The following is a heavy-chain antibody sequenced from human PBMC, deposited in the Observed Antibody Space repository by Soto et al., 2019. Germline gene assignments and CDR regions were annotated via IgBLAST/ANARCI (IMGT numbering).Heavy chain of an antibody. V-gene: IGHV1-8*01. CDR3: AREMSAAGTGRFDP. CDR1: GYTFTSYD. J-gene: IGHJ5*02. Sequence: QVQLVQSGAEVKKPGASVKVSCKASGYTFTSYDINWVRQATGQGLEWMGWMNPNSGNTGYAQKFQGRVTMTRNTSISTAYMALSSLRSEDPAVYYCAREMSAAGTGRFDPWSQGTLVTVSS. CDR2: MNPNSGNT. D-gene: IGHD6-13*01.